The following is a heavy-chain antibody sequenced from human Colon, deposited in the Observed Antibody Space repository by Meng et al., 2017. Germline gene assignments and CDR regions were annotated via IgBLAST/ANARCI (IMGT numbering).Heavy chain of an antibody. J-gene: IGHJ4*02. V-gene: IGHV3-21*01. CDR1: GFTFSSYS. D-gene: IGHD1-26*01. CDR3: ARDPRLGGSSDY. CDR2: ISSSSSYI. Sequence: GESLKISCAASGFTFSSYSMNWVRQAPGKGLEWVSSISSSSSYIYYADSVKGRFTISRDNAKNSLYLQMNSPRAEDTAVYYCARDPRLGGSSDYWGQGTLVTVSS.